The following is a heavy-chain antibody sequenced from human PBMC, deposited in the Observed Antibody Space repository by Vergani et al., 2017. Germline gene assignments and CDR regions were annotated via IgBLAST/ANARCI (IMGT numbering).Heavy chain of an antibody. D-gene: IGHD6-13*01. CDR1: GGTFSSYA. Sequence: QVQLVQSGAEVKKPGSSVKVSCKASGGTFSSYAISWVRQAPGQGLEWMGRIIPIFGTANYAQKFQGRVTITADESTSTAYMELSSLRSEDTAAYYCARRGAGAAGTYYYYYGMDVWGQGTTVTVSS. CDR3: ARRGAGAAGTYYYYYGMDV. CDR2: IIPIFGTA. V-gene: IGHV1-69*13. J-gene: IGHJ6*02.